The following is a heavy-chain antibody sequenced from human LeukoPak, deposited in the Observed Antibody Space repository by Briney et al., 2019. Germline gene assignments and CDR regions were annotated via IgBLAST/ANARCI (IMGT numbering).Heavy chain of an antibody. D-gene: IGHD3-3*01. V-gene: IGHV5-51*01. CDR1: GYSFTSYW. CDR2: IYPGDSDT. CDR3: TRLPSYFDFWFDP. Sequence: GKSLKISCKGSGYSFTSYWIGWVRQMPGKGLEWMGIIYPGDSDTRYSPSFQGQVTISADKSISTAYLQWSSLKASDTAMYYCTRLPSYFDFWFDPWGQGTLVTVSS. J-gene: IGHJ5*02.